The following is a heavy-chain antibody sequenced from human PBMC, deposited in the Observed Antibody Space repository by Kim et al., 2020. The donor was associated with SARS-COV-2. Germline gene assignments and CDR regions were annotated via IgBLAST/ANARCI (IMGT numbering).Heavy chain of an antibody. J-gene: IGHJ5*02. D-gene: IGHD6-19*01. CDR3: ARGLGIAVAGLGFDP. Sequence: SETLSLTCTVSGGSISSGSYYWSWIRQPAGKGLEWIGRIYTSGSTNYNPSLKSRVTISVDTSKNQFSLKLSSVTAADTAVYYCARGLGIAVAGLGFDPWGQGTLVTVSS. CDR2: IYTSGST. V-gene: IGHV4-61*02. CDR1: GGSISSGSYY.